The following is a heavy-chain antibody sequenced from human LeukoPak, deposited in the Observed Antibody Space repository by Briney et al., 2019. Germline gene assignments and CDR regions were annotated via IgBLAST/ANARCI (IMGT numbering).Heavy chain of an antibody. CDR2: IIPIFGTA. J-gene: IGHJ4*02. Sequence: SVTVSCKASGGTFSSYAISWVRQAPGQGLEWMGGIIPIFGTANYAQKFQGRVTITTDESTSTACMELSSLRSEDTAVYYCVVGLLPSDILTGRQLPEPDYWGQGTLVTVSS. CDR1: GGTFSSYA. CDR3: VVGLLPSDILTGRQLPEPDY. D-gene: IGHD3-9*01. V-gene: IGHV1-69*05.